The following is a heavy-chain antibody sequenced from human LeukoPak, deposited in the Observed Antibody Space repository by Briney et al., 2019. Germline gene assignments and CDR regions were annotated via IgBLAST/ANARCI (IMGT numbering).Heavy chain of an antibody. CDR3: ARSYYDILTGYLTDAFDI. CDR1: GGSINSYS. Sequence: SETLSLTCTVSGGSINSYSWSWIRQPPGKGLEWIGYIYYSGSTNYNPSLKSRVTISVDTSRHQFSLKLNSVTAADTAVYYCARSYYDILTGYLTDAFDIWGQGTMVTVSS. D-gene: IGHD3-9*01. V-gene: IGHV4-59*01. J-gene: IGHJ3*02. CDR2: IYYSGST.